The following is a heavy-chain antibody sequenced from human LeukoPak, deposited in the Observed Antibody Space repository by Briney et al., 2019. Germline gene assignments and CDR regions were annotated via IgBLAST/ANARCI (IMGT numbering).Heavy chain of an antibody. J-gene: IGHJ4*02. V-gene: IGHV3-7*01. CDR1: GFTFSTYW. CDR3: ASAMTVTTSRDYFDY. CDR2: IKTDGSEK. Sequence: PGGSLRLSCAASGFTFSTYWMSWVRQAPGKGLEWVANIKTDGSEKYYVDSVKGRFTISRDNAENSLYLQMNSLRAEDSAVYYCASAMTVTTSRDYFDYWGQGTLVTVSS. D-gene: IGHD4-11*01.